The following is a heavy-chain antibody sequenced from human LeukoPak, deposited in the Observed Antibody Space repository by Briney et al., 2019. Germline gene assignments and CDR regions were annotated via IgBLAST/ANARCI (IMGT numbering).Heavy chain of an antibody. J-gene: IGHJ1*01. Sequence: GGSLRLSCAASGFTVSSDYMSWVRQAPGKGLEWVSVIYSGGSTYYADSVKGRFTISRDNSKNTMYLQMNSLRAEDTAVYYCARGAWGGDPRYFQHWGQGTLVTVSS. V-gene: IGHV3-66*01. CDR2: IYSGGST. CDR3: ARGAWGGDPRYFQH. CDR1: GFTVSSDY. D-gene: IGHD2-21*02.